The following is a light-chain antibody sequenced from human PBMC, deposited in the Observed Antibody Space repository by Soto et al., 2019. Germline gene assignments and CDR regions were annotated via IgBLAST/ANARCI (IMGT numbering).Light chain of an antibody. CDR2: EVN. CDR1: SSDVGHYNY. Sequence: QSALTQPASVSGSPGQSITISCTGTSSDVGHYNYVSWYQQHPGKAPKLMIYEVNNRPSGVSDRFSGSKSGNMASLTISGLQAEDEADYYCCSFTSSSTWVFGGGTKLTVL. CDR3: CSFTSSSTWV. V-gene: IGLV2-14*01. J-gene: IGLJ3*02.